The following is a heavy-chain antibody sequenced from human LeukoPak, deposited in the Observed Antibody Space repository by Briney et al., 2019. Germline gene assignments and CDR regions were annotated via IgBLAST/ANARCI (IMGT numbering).Heavy chain of an antibody. D-gene: IGHD6-6*01. V-gene: IGHV3-21*01. Sequence: GGSLRLSCAASGFTFSSYSMNWVRQAPGKGLEWVSSISSSSSYIYYADSVKGRFTISRDNAKNSLYQQMNSLRAEDKAVYYCARDGPHSSSYDYWGQGTLVTVSS. J-gene: IGHJ4*02. CDR3: ARDGPHSSSYDY. CDR2: ISSSSSYI. CDR1: GFTFSSYS.